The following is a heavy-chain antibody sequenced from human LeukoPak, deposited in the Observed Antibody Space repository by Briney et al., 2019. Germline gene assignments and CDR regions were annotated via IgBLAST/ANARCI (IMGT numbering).Heavy chain of an antibody. V-gene: IGHV3-30-3*01. CDR1: GFTFDDYA. CDR2: VSYDGAKK. D-gene: IGHD6-13*01. CDR3: AKDQAAAGTDASMDV. J-gene: IGHJ6*02. Sequence: GGSLRLSCAASGFTFDDYAMHWVRQAPGKGLEWVALVSYDGAKKYYGDSVKGRLTISRDKSLHTVYLQMNSLREEDTAVYYCAKDQAAAGTDASMDVWGRGTTVIVSS.